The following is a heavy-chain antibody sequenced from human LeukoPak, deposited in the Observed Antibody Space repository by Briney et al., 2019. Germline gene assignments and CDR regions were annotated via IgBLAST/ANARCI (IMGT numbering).Heavy chain of an antibody. V-gene: IGHV3-30*04. CDR1: GFTFSSYA. Sequence: GRSLRLSCAASGFTFSSYAFHWVRQAPGKGLERVAAVSYDGVNKYYADSVKGRFTISRDNFNNNLQMNSLRIDDTAVYYCAGGVQGVSSWFDPWGQGTLVTVSS. CDR3: AGGVQGVSSWFDP. CDR2: VSYDGVNK. D-gene: IGHD3-10*01. J-gene: IGHJ5*02.